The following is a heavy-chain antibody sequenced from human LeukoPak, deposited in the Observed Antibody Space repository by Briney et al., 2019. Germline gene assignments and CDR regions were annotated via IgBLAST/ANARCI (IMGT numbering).Heavy chain of an antibody. V-gene: IGHV1-46*01. D-gene: IGHD2-2*01. Sequence: GASVKVSCKASGYTFTSYYMHWVRQAPGQGLEWMGIINPSGGSTSYAQKFQGRVTMTRDTSTSTVYMELSSLRSEDTAVYYCARVVRVGYCSSTSCPPGYWGQGTLVTVSS. CDR1: GYTFTSYY. J-gene: IGHJ4*02. CDR3: ARVVRVGYCSSTSCPPGY. CDR2: INPSGGST.